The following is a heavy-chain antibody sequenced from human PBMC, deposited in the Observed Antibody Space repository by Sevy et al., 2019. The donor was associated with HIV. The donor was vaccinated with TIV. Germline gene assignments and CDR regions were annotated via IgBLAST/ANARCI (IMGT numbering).Heavy chain of an antibody. V-gene: IGHV3-23*01. D-gene: IGHD4-17*01. Sequence: GGSLRLSCAASGFTFSSYAMSWVRQAPEKGLEWVSAIRGSGGSTYYADSVKGRFTISRDNSKNTLYLQMNSLRAEDTAVYYCAKDINNDYPRYFDLWGRGTLVTVSS. CDR3: AKDINNDYPRYFDL. CDR2: IRGSGGST. J-gene: IGHJ2*01. CDR1: GFTFSSYA.